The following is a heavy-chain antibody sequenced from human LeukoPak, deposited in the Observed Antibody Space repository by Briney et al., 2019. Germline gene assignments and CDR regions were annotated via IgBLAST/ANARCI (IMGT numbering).Heavy chain of an antibody. CDR2: INPSGGST. CDR1: GYTFTSYY. D-gene: IGHD5-18*01. Sequence: ASVKVSCKASGYTFTSYYMHWVRQAPGQGLEWMGIINPSGGSTSYAQKFQGRVTMTRDTSTSTVYMELSSLRSEDTAVYYCARENIRRGYSYGYPDYWGQGTLVTVSS. J-gene: IGHJ4*02. CDR3: ARENIRRGYSYGYPDY. V-gene: IGHV1-46*01.